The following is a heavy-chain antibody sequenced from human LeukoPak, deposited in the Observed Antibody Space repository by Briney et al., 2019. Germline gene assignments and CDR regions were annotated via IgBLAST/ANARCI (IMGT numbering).Heavy chain of an antibody. J-gene: IGHJ4*02. D-gene: IGHD5-12*01. Sequence: SETLSLTCTVSGGSISGSSYYWGWIRQPPGKGLEWIGNTYYSGSTYYNPSLKSRVTISVDTSKNQFSLKLTSVTAADTAVYYCARGHNGGYGSFDYWGQGTLVTVSS. CDR2: TYYSGST. V-gene: IGHV4-39*01. CDR3: ARGHNGGYGSFDY. CDR1: GGSISGSSYY.